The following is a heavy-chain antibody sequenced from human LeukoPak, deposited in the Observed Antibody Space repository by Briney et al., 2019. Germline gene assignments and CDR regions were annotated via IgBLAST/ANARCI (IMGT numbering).Heavy chain of an antibody. CDR3: ARGLSAAASRNYFDY. J-gene: IGHJ4*02. V-gene: IGHV3-53*01. CDR1: GFTVSSNY. CDR2: IYSGGST. Sequence: GGSLRLSCAASGFTVSSNYMSWVRQAPGKGLEWVSVIYSGGSTCYADSVKGRFTISRDNSKNTLYLQMNSLRAEDTAVYYCARGLSAAASRNYFDYWGRGTLVTVSS. D-gene: IGHD6-13*01.